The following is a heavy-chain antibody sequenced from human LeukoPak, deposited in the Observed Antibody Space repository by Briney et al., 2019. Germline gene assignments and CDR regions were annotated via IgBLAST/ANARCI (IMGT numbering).Heavy chain of an antibody. CDR3: ARGPYAYTSSATLGSYNWFDP. J-gene: IGHJ5*02. D-gene: IGHD2-2*02. CDR2: LYPGDSHT. CDR1: GYSFPNYW. V-gene: IGHV5-51*01. Sequence: GESLKISCKGSGYSFPNYWIGWVRQMPGKGLEWMGILYPGDSHTRYSPSFQDWVTISVDKSISTAYLQWSSLKASDTAMYYCARGPYAYTSSATLGSYNWFDPWGQGSLVTVSS.